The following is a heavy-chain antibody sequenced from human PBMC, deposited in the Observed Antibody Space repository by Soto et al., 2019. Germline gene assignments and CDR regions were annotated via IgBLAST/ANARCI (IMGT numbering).Heavy chain of an antibody. CDR1: GGSISSYY. D-gene: IGHD3-9*01. J-gene: IGHJ5*02. V-gene: IGHV4-59*01. Sequence: PSETRSLTCTGSGGSISSYYWSWIRQPPGKGLEWIGYIYYSGSTNYNPSLKSRVTISVDTSKNQFSLKLSSVTAADTAVYYCARARKLTGYYPSGWLDPCAPGTLFTV. CDR2: IYYSGST. CDR3: ARARKLTGYYPSGWLDP.